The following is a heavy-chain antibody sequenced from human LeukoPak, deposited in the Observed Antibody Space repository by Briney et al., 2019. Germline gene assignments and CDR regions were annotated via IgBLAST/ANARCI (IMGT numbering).Heavy chain of an antibody. J-gene: IGHJ4*02. Sequence: GGSLRLSCAASGLTFSSYAMSWVRQAPGKGLEWVSAISGSGGSTYYADSVKGRFTISRDNSKNTLYLQMNSLRAEDTAVYYCATLGDYGLKLDYWGQGTLVTVSS. CDR1: GLTFSSYA. V-gene: IGHV3-23*01. CDR2: ISGSGGST. D-gene: IGHD4-17*01. CDR3: ATLGDYGLKLDY.